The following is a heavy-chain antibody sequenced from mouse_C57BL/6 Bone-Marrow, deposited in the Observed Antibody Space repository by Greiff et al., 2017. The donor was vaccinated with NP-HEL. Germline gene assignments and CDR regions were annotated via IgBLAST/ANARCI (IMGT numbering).Heavy chain of an antibody. CDR1: GFTFSSYG. V-gene: IGHV5-6*01. Sequence: EVQRVESGGDLVKPGGSLKLSCAASGFTFSSYGMSWVRQTPDKRLEWVATISSGGSYTYYPDSVKGRSTISRDNAKNTLYLQMSSLKSEDTAMYYCARRDYTSSDAMDYWGQGTSVTVSS. J-gene: IGHJ4*01. CDR2: ISSGGSYT. D-gene: IGHD2-12*01. CDR3: ARRDYTSSDAMDY.